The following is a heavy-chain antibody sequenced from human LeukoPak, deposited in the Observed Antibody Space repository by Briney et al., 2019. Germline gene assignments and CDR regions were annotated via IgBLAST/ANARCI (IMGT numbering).Heavy chain of an antibody. CDR2: INHSGST. V-gene: IGHV4-34*01. J-gene: IGHJ4*02. CDR1: GGSFSGYY. Sequence: SETLSLTCAVYGGSFSGYYWSWIRQPPGKGLEWIGEINHSGSTNYNPSLKSRVAISVDTSKNQFSLKLSSVTAADTAVYYCARGWLADYWGQGTLVTVSS. CDR3: ARGWLADY. D-gene: IGHD6-19*01.